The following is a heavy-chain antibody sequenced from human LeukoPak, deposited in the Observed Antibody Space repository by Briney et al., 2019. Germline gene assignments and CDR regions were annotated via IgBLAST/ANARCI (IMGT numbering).Heavy chain of an antibody. CDR2: ISYDGSNK. CDR3: AKDRGSGWGVYYFDY. V-gene: IGHV3-30-3*01. D-gene: IGHD6-19*01. CDR1: GFTFSSYA. Sequence: GGSLRLSCAASGFTFSSYAMHWVRQAPGKGLEWVAVISYDGSNKYYADSVKGRFTISRDNSKNTLYLQMNSLRAEDTALYYCAKDRGSGWGVYYFDYWGQGTLVTVSS. J-gene: IGHJ4*02.